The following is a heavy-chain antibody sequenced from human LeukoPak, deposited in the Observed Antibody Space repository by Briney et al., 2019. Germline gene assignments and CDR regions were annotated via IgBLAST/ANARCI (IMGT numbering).Heavy chain of an antibody. V-gene: IGHV4-61*02. CDR1: GGSINSGSYY. Sequence: SVTLSLTCTVSGGSINSGSYYWSWIRQPAGKGLEWIGRIYTTGSTNHNPSLKSRVTISVDTSKNQFSLKLSSVTAADTAVYYCARDLWDDYGGNVAFDIWGQGTLVTVSS. D-gene: IGHD4-23*01. J-gene: IGHJ3*02. CDR3: ARDLWDDYGGNVAFDI. CDR2: IYTTGST.